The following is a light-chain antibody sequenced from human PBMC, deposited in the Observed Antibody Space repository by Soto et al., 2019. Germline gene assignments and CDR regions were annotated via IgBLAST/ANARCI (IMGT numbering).Light chain of an antibody. Sequence: EIVLTQSPATLSLSPGERATLSCRASQSVSSYLAWYQQKPGQAPRLLIYDVSTRATGVPTRFSGSGSGTEFTLTISSLQSEDFAVYYCQQYHDWPLTFGGGTRVEIK. CDR2: DVS. CDR1: QSVSSY. J-gene: IGKJ4*01. CDR3: QQYHDWPLT. V-gene: IGKV3D-15*01.